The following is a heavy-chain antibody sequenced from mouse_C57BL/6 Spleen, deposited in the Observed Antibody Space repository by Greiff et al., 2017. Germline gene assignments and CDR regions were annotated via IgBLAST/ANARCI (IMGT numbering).Heavy chain of an antibody. Sequence: EVQLVESGGGLVQPKGSLKLSCAASGFTFNTYAMHWVRQAPGKGLEWVARMRSRSRNYATYYADSVKDRFTISRADSKSMLYLQMNNLKTEDTAMYYCVRVGDSSGYEFAYWGQGTLVTVSA. D-gene: IGHD3-2*02. J-gene: IGHJ3*01. V-gene: IGHV10-3*01. CDR1: GFTFNTYA. CDR2: MRSRSRNYAT. CDR3: VRVGDSSGYEFAY.